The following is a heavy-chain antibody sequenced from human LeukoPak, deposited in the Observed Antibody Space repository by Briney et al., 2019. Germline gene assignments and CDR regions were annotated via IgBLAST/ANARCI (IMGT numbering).Heavy chain of an antibody. CDR2: ISGSGGST. D-gene: IGHD3-16*02. V-gene: IGHV3-23*01. Sequence: GGSLRLSCAVSGITLSNYGMSWVRQAPGKGLEWVSAISGSGGSTYYADSVKGRFTISRDNSKNTLYLQMNSLRAEDTAVYYCAKDLGYDYVWGSYRLTLWGQGTLVTVSS. CDR3: AKDLGYDYVWGSYRLTL. CDR1: GITLSNYG. J-gene: IGHJ4*02.